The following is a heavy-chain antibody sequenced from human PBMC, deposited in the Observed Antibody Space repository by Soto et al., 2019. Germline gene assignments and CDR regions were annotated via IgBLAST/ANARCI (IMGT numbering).Heavy chain of an antibody. J-gene: IGHJ1*01. Sequence: QVQLQESGPGLVKPSETLSLTCTVSGGSISSYYWSWIRQPPGKGLELIGYIYYSGSTNYNPSLKSRATISVDTSKNQFSLKLSSVTAADTGVYYWARGAPLDYGDDVGYFQHWGQGTLVTVSS. CDR2: IYYSGST. D-gene: IGHD4-17*01. CDR1: GGSISSYY. CDR3: ARGAPLDYGDDVGYFQH. V-gene: IGHV4-59*01.